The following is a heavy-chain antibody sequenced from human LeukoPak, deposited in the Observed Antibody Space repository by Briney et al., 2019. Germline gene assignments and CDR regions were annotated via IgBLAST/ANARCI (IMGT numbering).Heavy chain of an antibody. CDR3: ARQTGSGLFILP. Sequence: SETLSLTCTVSGVSISSSNSYWGWIRQPPGKGLEWIGRIYYTGNTYYNASLKSRVTISIATSKNQISLRLTSVTATDTAVYYCARQTGSGLFILPGGQGTLVTVSS. D-gene: IGHD3/OR15-3a*01. J-gene: IGHJ4*02. CDR2: IYYTGNT. CDR1: GVSISSSNSY. V-gene: IGHV4-39*01.